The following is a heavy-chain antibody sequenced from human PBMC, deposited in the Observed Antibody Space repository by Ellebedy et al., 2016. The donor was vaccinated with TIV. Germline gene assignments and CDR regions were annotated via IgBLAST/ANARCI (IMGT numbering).Heavy chain of an antibody. J-gene: IGHJ6*02. D-gene: IGHD5-12*01. CDR3: AKTSVDKGNHYYNGMDV. V-gene: IGHV3-74*01. Sequence: GESLKISCAASGFTFSNAWMSWVRQAPGKGLVWVSRINSDGSSTSYADSVKGRFTISRDNAKNTLYLQMNSLRAEDTAVYYCAKTSVDKGNHYYNGMDVWGQGTTVTVSS. CDR2: INSDGSST. CDR1: GFTFSNAW.